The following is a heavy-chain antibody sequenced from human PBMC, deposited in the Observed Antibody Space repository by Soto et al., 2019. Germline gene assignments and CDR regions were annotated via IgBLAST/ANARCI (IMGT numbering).Heavy chain of an antibody. CDR2: IYYTGST. CDR3: AILAPSTTAAIVDH. CDR1: GGSISNNY. D-gene: IGHD2-2*02. V-gene: IGHV4-59*08. Sequence: PSETLSLTCTVSGGSISNNYWSWIRQTPGRGLEWIGYIYYTGSTNYDPSFKGRVTISLDTSKNQFSLKLSSVTAADTAVYYCAILAPSTTAAIVDHWGQGTLVTVSS. J-gene: IGHJ4*02.